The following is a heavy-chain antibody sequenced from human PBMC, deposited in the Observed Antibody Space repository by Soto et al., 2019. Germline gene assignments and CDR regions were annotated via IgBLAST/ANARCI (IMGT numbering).Heavy chain of an antibody. CDR3: ARGNLGGFDL. V-gene: IGHV3-74*01. CDR1: GFTFDYYW. Sequence: EVQLVESEGGLVQRGGSLRLSCAASGFTFDYYWMHWVRQAPGQGLVWVAHIQNDGSRTTYADSVKGRFTISRDNAKNTMYLQMKSLGAEDTAVYYCARGNLGGFDLWGQGTTVTVSS. J-gene: IGHJ3*01. CDR2: IQNDGSRT. D-gene: IGHD4-4*01.